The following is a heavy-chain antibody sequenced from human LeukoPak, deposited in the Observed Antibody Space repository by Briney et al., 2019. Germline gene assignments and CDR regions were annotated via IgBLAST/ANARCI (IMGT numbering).Heavy chain of an antibody. CDR2: ISGRSSHI. Sequence: GGSLRLFCSASGFSFSDYDMKWVRQAPGKGREGVSAISGRSSHIYYGESVKGRFTISRDNAKNSLYLQMDSLGGEDTAVYYCGRAFPPLRTSSAGDLWGQGTLVIVSS. V-gene: IGHV3-21*01. CDR1: GFSFSDYD. J-gene: IGHJ1*01. CDR3: GRAFPPLRTSSAGDL. D-gene: IGHD3-16*01.